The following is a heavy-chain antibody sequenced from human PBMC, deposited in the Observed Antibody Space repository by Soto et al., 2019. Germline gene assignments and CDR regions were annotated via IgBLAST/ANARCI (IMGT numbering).Heavy chain of an antibody. J-gene: IGHJ4*02. CDR3: ARVITSQQLVPWIDY. V-gene: IGHV4-31*03. CDR2: IYYSGST. CDR1: GGSISSGGYY. D-gene: IGHD6-13*01. Sequence: SETLSLTCTVSGGSISSGGYYWSWIRQHPGKGLEWIGYIYYSGSTYYNPSLKSRVTISVDTSKNQFSLKLSSVTAADTAVYYCARVITSQQLVPWIDYWGQGTLVTV.